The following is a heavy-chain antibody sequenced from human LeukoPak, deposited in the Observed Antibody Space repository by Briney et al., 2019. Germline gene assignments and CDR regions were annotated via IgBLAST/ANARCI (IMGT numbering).Heavy chain of an antibody. D-gene: IGHD3-22*01. J-gene: IGHJ3*02. CDR2: ISAYNGDT. V-gene: IGHV1-18*01. CDR3: ARMGVYYYDSSSPEGYAFDI. Sequence: ASVKDSCKASGYTFTSYGITWVRQAPGQGLEWMGWISAYNGDTNYAQKFQGRVTMTTDTSTSTAYMELRSLRSDDTAVYYCARMGVYYYDSSSPEGYAFDIWGQGTMVTVSS. CDR1: GYTFTSYG.